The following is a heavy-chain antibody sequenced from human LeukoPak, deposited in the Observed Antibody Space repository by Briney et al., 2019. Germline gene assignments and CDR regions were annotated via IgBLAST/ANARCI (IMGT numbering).Heavy chain of an antibody. CDR2: ITSGSNTI. J-gene: IGHJ3*02. D-gene: IGHD3-10*01. V-gene: IGHV3-48*04. CDR1: GFTFSIYS. Sequence: GGSLRLSCAASGFTFSIYSMNWVRQAPEKGLEWVSYITSGSNTIYYADSVKGRFTISRDNAKNSLYLQMNSLRAEDTAVYYCARDLGGSVRATFDIWGQGTMVTVSS. CDR3: ARDLGGSVRATFDI.